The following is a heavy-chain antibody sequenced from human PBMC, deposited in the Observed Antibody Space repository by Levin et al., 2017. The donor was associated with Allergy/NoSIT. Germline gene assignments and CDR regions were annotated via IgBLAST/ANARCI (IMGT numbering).Heavy chain of an antibody. CDR1: GDSISGHY. Sequence: SSETLSLTCIVSGDSISGHYWSWIRQPAGKGLEWIGRIFMGGITNYNASLRSRVTISGDMSRNEVSLRLSSVTAADTAIYYCAREYSYGQYFVDFWGPGTQVTVSS. J-gene: IGHJ4*02. CDR2: IFMGGIT. D-gene: IGHD5-18*01. CDR3: AREYSYGQYFVDF. V-gene: IGHV4-4*07.